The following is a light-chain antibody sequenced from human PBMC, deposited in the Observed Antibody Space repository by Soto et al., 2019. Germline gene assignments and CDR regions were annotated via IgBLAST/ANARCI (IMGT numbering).Light chain of an antibody. CDR3: SSFTRINTYV. Sequence: QSALTQPASVSGSPGQSITISCTGTSSDVGGYDYVSWYQQHPGKAPKLMVFDVTNLPSGVSSRFSGSKSGNTASLTISGLQAADEADYYCSSFTRINTYVFGTGTKLTVL. CDR1: SSDVGGYDY. J-gene: IGLJ1*01. V-gene: IGLV2-14*03. CDR2: DVT.